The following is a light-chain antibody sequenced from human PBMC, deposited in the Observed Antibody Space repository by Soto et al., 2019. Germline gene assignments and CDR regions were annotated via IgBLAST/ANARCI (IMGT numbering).Light chain of an antibody. Sequence: DVVLTQSPLSLPVALGQPASISCRSSQSLVFSDGNTYLNWFHQRPGQSPRRLIYKVSNRDSGVPTRFSGSGSGTDFTLKISRVEAEDVGVYYCMQGTRSLLTFCQGTNVEIK. J-gene: IGKJ1*01. CDR3: MQGTRSLLT. CDR2: KVS. V-gene: IGKV2-30*01. CDR1: QSLVFSDGNTY.